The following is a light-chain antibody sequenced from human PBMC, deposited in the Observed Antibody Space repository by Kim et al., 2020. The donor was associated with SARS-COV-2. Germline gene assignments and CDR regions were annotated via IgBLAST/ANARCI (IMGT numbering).Light chain of an antibody. J-gene: IGKJ2*01. Sequence: DIQMTQSPSSLSASVGDRVTITCQASQDISNYLNWYQQKPGKAPKLLIYAASNLETGVPSRFSGSGSGTDFTFTISSLQPEDIATYYCQQYDNLPRTFGQGTKLEI. CDR3: QQYDNLPRT. V-gene: IGKV1-33*01. CDR1: QDISNY. CDR2: AAS.